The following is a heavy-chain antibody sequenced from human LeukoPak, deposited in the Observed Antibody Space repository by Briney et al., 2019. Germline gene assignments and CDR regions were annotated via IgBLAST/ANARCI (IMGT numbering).Heavy chain of an antibody. CDR2: ISWNSGSI. J-gene: IGHJ4*02. D-gene: IGHD5-24*01. CDR1: GFTFDVYA. CDR3: AKDGYNFLYYFDY. V-gene: IGHV3-9*01. Sequence: PGRSLRLSCAASGFTFDVYAMHWARQAPGKGLEWVSGISWNSGSIGYADSVKGRFTISRDNAKNSLYLQMNSLRAEDTALYYCAKDGYNFLYYFDYWGQGTLVTVSS.